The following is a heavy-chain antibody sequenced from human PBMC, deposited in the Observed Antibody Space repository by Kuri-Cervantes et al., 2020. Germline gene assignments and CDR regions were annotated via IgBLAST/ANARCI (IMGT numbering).Heavy chain of an antibody. V-gene: IGHV3-48*03. CDR3: ARGGYCSGGSCYQTAYYYYMGV. CDR1: GFTFSSYE. Sequence: GGSLRLSCAASGFTFSSYEMNWVRQAPGKGLEWVSYISSSGSTIYYADSVKGRFTISRDNAKNSLYLQMNSLRAEDTAVCYCARGGYCSGGSCYQTAYYYYMGVWGKGTTVTVSS. J-gene: IGHJ6*03. CDR2: ISSSGSTI. D-gene: IGHD2-15*01.